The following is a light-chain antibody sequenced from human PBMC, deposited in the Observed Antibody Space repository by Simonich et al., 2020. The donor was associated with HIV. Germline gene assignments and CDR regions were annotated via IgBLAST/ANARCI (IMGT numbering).Light chain of an antibody. V-gene: IGKV4-1*01. J-gene: IGKJ3*01. CDR2: WAS. Sequence: DNVMTQSPDSLAVSLGERATIHCKSSQSVLYSSNNKNYLAWYQQKPGQPPKLLIYWASTRESGVPDRFSGSGSGTDFTLTISSLQAEDVAVYYCQQYYSTPLTFGPGTKVKI. CDR1: QSVLYSSNNKNY. CDR3: QQYYSTPLT.